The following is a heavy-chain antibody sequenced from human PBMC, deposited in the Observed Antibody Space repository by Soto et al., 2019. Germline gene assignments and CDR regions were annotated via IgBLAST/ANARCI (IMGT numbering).Heavy chain of an antibody. Sequence: EVQLVESGGDLVKPGGSLRLSCVVSGLNFGNAWMNWVRQAPGKGPEGVGRIKSQSDGGTTDYAAPVKGRVTISRDDSKSTLYFQMNILKNDDTAVYYCATAPGRWAYAPLDYWGQGTLVTVSS. D-gene: IGHD2-21*01. CDR3: ATAPGRWAYAPLDY. CDR1: GLNFGNAW. J-gene: IGHJ4*02. CDR2: IKSQSDGGTT. V-gene: IGHV3-15*07.